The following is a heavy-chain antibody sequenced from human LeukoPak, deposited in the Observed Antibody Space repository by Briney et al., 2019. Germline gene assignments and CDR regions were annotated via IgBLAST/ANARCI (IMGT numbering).Heavy chain of an antibody. V-gene: IGHV3-23*01. J-gene: IGHJ4*02. D-gene: IGHD3-22*01. CDR1: GITLSNYG. Sequence: GGCLRLACAVSGITLSNYGMSWVRQAPGKVLEWVSGIRGSGGNTYYADSEKARFTISTDNSKNTLYLQMNSLRAEDTAVYFCAKRGVVIRVILVGFHKEAYYFDSWGQGALVTVSS. CDR2: IRGSGGNT. CDR3: AKRGVVIRVILVGFHKEAYYFDS.